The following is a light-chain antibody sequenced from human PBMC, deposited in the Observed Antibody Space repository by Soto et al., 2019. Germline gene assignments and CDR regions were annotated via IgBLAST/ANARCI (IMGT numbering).Light chain of an antibody. Sequence: EIVLTQSPATLSLSPGERATLSCRASQGVSSYLAWYKQNPGQAPRLLIYDASNRATGIPARFSGSGSGTDFTLTISSLEPEDFAVYYCQHRRTFGQGTKV. CDR3: QHRRT. CDR1: QGVSSY. CDR2: DAS. V-gene: IGKV3-11*01. J-gene: IGKJ1*01.